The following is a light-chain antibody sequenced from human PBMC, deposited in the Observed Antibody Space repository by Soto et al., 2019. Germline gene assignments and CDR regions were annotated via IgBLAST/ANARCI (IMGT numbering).Light chain of an antibody. CDR2: DVS. V-gene: IGLV2-11*01. Sequence: QSVLTQPRSVSGSPGQSGTISCTGTSSDVGGYNYVSWYQQHPGKAPKLMIYDVSKRPSGVPDRFSGSKSGNTASLTISGLHAEDEADYYCCSYAGSYTYVFGTGTKLTVL. CDR3: CSYAGSYTYV. J-gene: IGLJ1*01. CDR1: SSDVGGYNY.